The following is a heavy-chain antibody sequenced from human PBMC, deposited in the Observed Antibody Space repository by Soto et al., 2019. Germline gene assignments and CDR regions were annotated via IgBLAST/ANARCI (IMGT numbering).Heavy chain of an antibody. CDR3: AKAKPMIVVVPTFFDY. J-gene: IGHJ4*02. CDR2: ISYDGSNK. V-gene: IGHV3-30*18. CDR1: GFTFSSYG. D-gene: IGHD3-22*01. Sequence: GGSLRLSCAASGFTFSSYGMHWARQAPGKGLEWVAVISYDGSNKYYADSVKGRFTISRNNSKNTLYLQMNSLRAEDTAVYYCAKAKPMIVVVPTFFDYWGQGTLVTVSS.